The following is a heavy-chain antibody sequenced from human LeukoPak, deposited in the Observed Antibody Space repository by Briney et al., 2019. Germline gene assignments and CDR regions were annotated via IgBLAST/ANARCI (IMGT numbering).Heavy chain of an antibody. V-gene: IGHV3-30*02. J-gene: IGHJ6*03. CDR1: EFTFSTCA. CDR3: AKSWSGYYHYYMDV. Sequence: GGSLRLSCATSEFTFSTCAMHWVRQAPGKGLEWVASIRNDGTNKNHVDSVKGRFTISRDNSKNTLFLQMDSLRPEDTASYYCAKSWSGYYHYYMDVWGKGTTVTVSS. CDR2: IRNDGTNK. D-gene: IGHD3-3*01.